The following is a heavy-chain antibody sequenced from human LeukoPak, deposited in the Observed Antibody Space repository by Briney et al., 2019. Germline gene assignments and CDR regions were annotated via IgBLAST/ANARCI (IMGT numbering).Heavy chain of an antibody. D-gene: IGHD3-16*02. J-gene: IGHJ4*02. CDR3: LRLGELSLDY. CDR1: GFTFSSYA. Sequence: GGSLRLSCAASGFTFSSYAMSWVRQAPGKGLEWVSVISGSGGSTYYADSVKGRFTISRDNSKNTLYLQMNSLRAEDTAVYYCLRLGELSLDYWGQGTLVTVSS. V-gene: IGHV3-23*01. CDR2: ISGSGGST.